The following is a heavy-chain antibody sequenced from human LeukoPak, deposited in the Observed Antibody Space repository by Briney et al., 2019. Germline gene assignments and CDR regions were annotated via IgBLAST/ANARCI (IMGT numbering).Heavy chain of an antibody. CDR1: GFTFTSSA. J-gene: IGHJ4*02. V-gene: IGHV1-58*02. CDR2: IVVGSGNT. CDR3: AAVQRAAAASYYFDY. D-gene: IGHD6-13*01. Sequence: ASVKVSCKASGFTFTSSAMQWVRQARGQRLEWIGWIVVGSGNTNYAQKFQERVTITRDMSTSTAYMELSSLRSEDTAVYYCAAVQRAAAASYYFDYWGQGTLVTVSS.